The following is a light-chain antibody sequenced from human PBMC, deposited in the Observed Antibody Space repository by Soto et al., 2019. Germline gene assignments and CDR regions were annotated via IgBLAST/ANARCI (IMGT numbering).Light chain of an antibody. CDR1: ALPKQY. J-gene: IGLJ2*01. Sequence: SYELTQPPSVSVSPGQTARIICAGDALPKQYAFWYQQKPGQAPVLLIYKDSERPSGIPERFSGSSSGTTVTLTISGVQAEDEADYYCQSADRSGTYVVFGGGTQLTVL. CDR3: QSADRSGTYVV. CDR2: KDS. V-gene: IGLV3-25*02.